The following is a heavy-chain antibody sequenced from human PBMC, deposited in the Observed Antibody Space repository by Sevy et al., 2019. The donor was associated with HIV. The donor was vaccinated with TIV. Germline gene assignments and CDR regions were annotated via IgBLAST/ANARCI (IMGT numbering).Heavy chain of an antibody. CDR1: GFTFSSHE. J-gene: IGHJ4*02. Sequence: GGSLRLSCAASGFTFSSHEMNWVRQAPGKGLEWVSYITSSGSTMYYADSVKGRFTISRDNAKNLLFLQMNSLRVEDTAVYYCAHETFGRFESWGQGTLVTVSS. CDR3: AHETFGRFES. V-gene: IGHV3-48*03. CDR2: ITSSGSTM. D-gene: IGHD3-16*01.